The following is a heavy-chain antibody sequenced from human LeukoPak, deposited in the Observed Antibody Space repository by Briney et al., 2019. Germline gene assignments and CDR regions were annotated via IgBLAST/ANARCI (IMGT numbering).Heavy chain of an antibody. CDR2: IIPIFGTA. CDR1: GGTFSSYA. D-gene: IGHD3-3*01. J-gene: IGHJ4*02. Sequence: GSSVKVSCKASGGTFSSYAISWVRQAPGQGLEWMGGIIPIFGTANYVQKFQGRVTITTDESTSTAYMELSSLRSEDTAVYYCASGRFWSGYYWYYFDYWGQGTLVTVSS. V-gene: IGHV1-69*05. CDR3: ASGRFWSGYYWYYFDY.